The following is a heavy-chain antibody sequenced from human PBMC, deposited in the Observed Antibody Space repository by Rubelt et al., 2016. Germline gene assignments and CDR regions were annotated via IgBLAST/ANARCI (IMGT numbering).Heavy chain of an antibody. D-gene: IGHD2/OR15-2a*01. CDR2: INHSGIT. J-gene: IGHJ3*01. CDR1: GGSIARRTW. V-gene: IGHV4-4*02. CDR3: ANNKVLGEVLRDDAFDV. Sequence: QVQLQESGQGLVKPSGTLSLTCAVSGGSIARRTWWNWVRQSPGKGLAWIGEINHSGITTYNQSPTRRTHTTVDKSKKKFSLKRSSVTAADTAVYFCANNKVLGEVLRDDAFDVWGQGTMVTVSS.